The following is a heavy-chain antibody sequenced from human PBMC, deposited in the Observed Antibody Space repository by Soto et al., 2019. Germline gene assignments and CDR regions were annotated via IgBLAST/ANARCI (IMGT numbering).Heavy chain of an antibody. CDR2: ISGNGGRT. D-gene: IGHD3-16*01. CDR3: AKDTSGDYVGGFDF. V-gene: IGHV3-23*04. Sequence: EVRLVESGGDLVQPGGSLKLSCAASGFTFRSFAMSWVRQAPGKGPEWVSGISGNGGRTYYADSVKGLFTISRDNSKSTLYLPMDSLRAEDTAVYYCAKDTSGDYVGGFDFRGQGTMVIVSS. CDR1: GFTFRSFA. J-gene: IGHJ3*01.